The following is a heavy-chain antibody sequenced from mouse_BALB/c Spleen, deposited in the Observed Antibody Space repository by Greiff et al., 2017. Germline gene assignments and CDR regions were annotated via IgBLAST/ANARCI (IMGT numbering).Heavy chain of an antibody. J-gene: IGHJ2*01. D-gene: IGHD2-3*01. CDR3: ARGLYEDFDY. V-gene: IGHV5-6-5*01. CDR2: ISSGGST. Sequence: EVKRMESGGGLVKPGGSLKLSCAASGFTFSSYAMSWVRQTPEKRLEWVASISSGGSTYYPDSVKGRFTISRDNARNILYLQMSSLRSEDTAMYYCARGLYEDFDYWGQGTTLTVSS. CDR1: GFTFSSYA.